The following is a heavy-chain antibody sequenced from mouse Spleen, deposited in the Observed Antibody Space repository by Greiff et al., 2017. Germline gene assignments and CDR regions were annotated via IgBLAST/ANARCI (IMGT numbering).Heavy chain of an antibody. D-gene: IGHD1-1*01. CDR1: GFNIKDYY. V-gene: IGHV14-4*02. J-gene: IGHJ3*01. Sequence: EVKLVESGAELVRSGASVKLSCTASGFNIKDYYMHWVKQRPEQGLEWIGWIDPENGDTEYAPKFQGKATMTADTSSNTAYLQLSSLTSEDTAVYYCNKDYYGSRNWGQGTLVTVSA. CDR3: NKDYYGSRN. CDR2: IDPENGDT.